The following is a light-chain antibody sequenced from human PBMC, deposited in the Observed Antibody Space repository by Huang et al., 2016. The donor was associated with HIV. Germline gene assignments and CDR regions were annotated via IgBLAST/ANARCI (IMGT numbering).Light chain of an antibody. Sequence: DIVMTQTPLSLSVTPGQPASMSCNSSQSLLYDDRKTYLYWYHQKPGQSPHLLIYEGSKRLSGVPDRFSGSGSGTDFTLRISRVEAEDVGIYYCMQSKQFPLTFGQGTKVEIK. V-gene: IGKV2D-29*02. J-gene: IGKJ1*01. CDR1: QSLLYDDRKTY. CDR2: EGS. CDR3: MQSKQFPLT.